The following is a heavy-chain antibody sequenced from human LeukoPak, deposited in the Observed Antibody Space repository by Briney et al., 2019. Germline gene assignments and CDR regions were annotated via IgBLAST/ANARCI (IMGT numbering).Heavy chain of an antibody. CDR1: GFTFSSSD. CDR3: AKDLGCSGGSCYDAFDI. V-gene: IGHV3-33*06. J-gene: IGHJ3*02. Sequence: GGSLRLSCAASGFTFSSSDMHWVRQAPGKGLEWVAIIYYDGDNKYNADSVKGRFTISRDNSKNMLFLQLNSLRAEDTAVYYCAKDLGCSGGSCYDAFDIWGQGTMVTVSS. CDR2: IYYDGDNK. D-gene: IGHD2-15*01.